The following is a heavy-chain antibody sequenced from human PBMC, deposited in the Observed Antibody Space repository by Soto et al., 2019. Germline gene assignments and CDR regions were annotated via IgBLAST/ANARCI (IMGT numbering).Heavy chain of an antibody. CDR1: GYSFTTNW. Sequence: GESLKISCQVSGYSFTTNWIAWVRQRPGKGLEWMGSIFPDDSDTRYSPSFQGQVTISVDKAVTTAYLQWSSLKASDSAMYYCARLIGSSSWFDLWGQGALVTVS. J-gene: IGHJ5*02. V-gene: IGHV5-51*01. D-gene: IGHD2-2*01. CDR3: ARLIGSSSWFDL. CDR2: IFPDDSDT.